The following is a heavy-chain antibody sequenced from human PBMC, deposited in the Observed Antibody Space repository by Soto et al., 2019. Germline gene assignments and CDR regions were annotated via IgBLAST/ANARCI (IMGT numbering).Heavy chain of an antibody. CDR1: GFTFSSYS. Sequence: EVQLVESGGGLVKPGGSLRLSCAASGFTFSSYSMNWVRQAPGKGLEWVSSISSSSSYIYYADSVKGRLTIARDNAKNSPYLQMNSLRPEDTSVYYCARVLYYYDSSGYYSPWGQGTLVTVSS. V-gene: IGHV3-21*01. D-gene: IGHD3-22*01. CDR3: ARVLYYYDSSGYYSP. J-gene: IGHJ5*02. CDR2: ISSSSSYI.